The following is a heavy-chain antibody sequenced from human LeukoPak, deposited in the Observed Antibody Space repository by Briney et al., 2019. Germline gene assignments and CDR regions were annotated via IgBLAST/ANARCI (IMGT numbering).Heavy chain of an antibody. Sequence: GGSLRLSCAASGFTFSNYAMSWVRQAPGKGLEWVSVISGSGGSTYYADSVKGRFTISRDNSKNTLYLQMNSLRAEDTAVYYCARGIYFDPPVYTYYYYGMDVWGQGTTVTVSS. CDR3: ARGIYFDPPVYTYYYYGMDV. V-gene: IGHV3-23*01. J-gene: IGHJ6*02. CDR1: GFTFSNYA. CDR2: ISGSGGST. D-gene: IGHD3-9*01.